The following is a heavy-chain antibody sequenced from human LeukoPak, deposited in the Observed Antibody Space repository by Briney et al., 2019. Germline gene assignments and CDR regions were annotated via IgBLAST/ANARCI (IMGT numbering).Heavy chain of an antibody. J-gene: IGHJ4*02. CDR1: GYTFTGYY. Sequence: GPVKVSCKASGYTFTGYYMHWVRQAPGQGLEWMGWINPNSGGTNYAQKFQGRVTMTRDTSISTAYMELGRLRSDDTAVYYCARGPPYCSGGSCYQSPPDYWGQGTLVTVSS. D-gene: IGHD2-15*01. V-gene: IGHV1-2*02. CDR3: ARGPPYCSGGSCYQSPPDY. CDR2: INPNSGGT.